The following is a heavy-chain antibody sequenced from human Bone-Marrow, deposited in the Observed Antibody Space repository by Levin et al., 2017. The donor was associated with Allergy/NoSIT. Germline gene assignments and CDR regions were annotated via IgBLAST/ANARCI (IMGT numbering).Heavy chain of an antibody. D-gene: IGHD2-21*01. CDR2: IKRDGSQK. Sequence: PGGSLRLSCVASGFTLSNYWMSWVRQAPGKGLEWVATIKRDGSQKYYVDSVKGRFTISRDNAKSVVFLEMNSLRVEDTAMYSCVRERTLWGDAFDVWGQGTMLVVSS. CDR1: GFTLSNYW. V-gene: IGHV3-7*01. CDR3: VRERTLWGDAFDV. J-gene: IGHJ3*01.